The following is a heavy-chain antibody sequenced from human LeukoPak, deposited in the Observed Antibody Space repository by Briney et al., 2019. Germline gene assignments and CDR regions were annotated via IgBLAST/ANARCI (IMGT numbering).Heavy chain of an antibody. Sequence: RASVNVSCKASGYTFTGYYMHWVRQAPGQGLEWMGRINPNSGGTNYAQKFQGRVTMTRDTSISTAYMELSRLRSDDTAVYYCARDTAVTTFYYYYYGMDVWGQGTTVTVSS. V-gene: IGHV1-2*06. CDR2: INPNSGGT. J-gene: IGHJ6*02. CDR3: ARDTAVTTFYYYYYGMDV. D-gene: IGHD4-17*01. CDR1: GYTFTGYY.